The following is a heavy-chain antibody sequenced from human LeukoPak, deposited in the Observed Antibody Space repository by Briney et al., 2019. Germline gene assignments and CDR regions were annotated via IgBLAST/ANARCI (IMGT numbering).Heavy chain of an antibody. V-gene: IGHV4-59*01. J-gene: IGHJ5*02. Sequence: SETLSLTCSVSGGSIKNYYWSWIRQPPGKGLEWLGNIYFGGTTDYNSSLKSRLTIPVDTFKNQLSLNLQSVTAADTATYYCARHRSDTGGKKGVNWFDPWGQGTLVTVSS. CDR3: ARHRSDTGGKKGVNWFDP. CDR2: IYFGGTT. D-gene: IGHD4-23*01. CDR1: GGSIKNYY.